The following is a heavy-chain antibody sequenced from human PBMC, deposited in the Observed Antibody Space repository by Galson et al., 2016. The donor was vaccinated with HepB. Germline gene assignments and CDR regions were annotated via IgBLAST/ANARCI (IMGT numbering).Heavy chain of an antibody. CDR2: ISSSGSTM. V-gene: IGHV3-48*02. CDR1: RFTFSTYP. CDR3: ARDIRWYGDYIDV. Sequence: SLRLSCAASRFTFSTYPMSWVRQAPGKGLEWVSYISSSGSTMYYAESVKGRFTISRDNAKNSLYLQMNSLRDEDTAVYYCARDIRWYGDYIDVWGKGTTVTVSS. D-gene: IGHD6-13*01. J-gene: IGHJ6*03.